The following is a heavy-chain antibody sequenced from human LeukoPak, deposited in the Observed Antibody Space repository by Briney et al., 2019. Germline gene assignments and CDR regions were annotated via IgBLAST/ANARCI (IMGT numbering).Heavy chain of an antibody. CDR3: ARVGTRNFYFDY. V-gene: IGHV4-59*12. D-gene: IGHD2-2*01. J-gene: IGHJ4*02. CDR1: GFTFSSYA. Sequence: GSLRLSCAASGFTFSSYAMSWIRQPPGKGLEWIGSFSYSGNTYYDPSLTGRVTIAVDTSTNQFSLNIYSVTAADTAVYYCARVGTRNFYFDYWGQGALVTVSS. CDR2: FSYSGNT.